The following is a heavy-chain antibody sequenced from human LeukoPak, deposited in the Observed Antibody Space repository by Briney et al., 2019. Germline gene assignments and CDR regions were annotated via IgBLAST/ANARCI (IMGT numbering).Heavy chain of an antibody. CDR2: IFHTGNT. D-gene: IGHD3-22*01. Sequence: KSSETLSLTCNVSGYSISSGYYWGWIRQPPGKGLEYIGSIFHTGNTYYNASLKSRVTISIDTSKNQISLRLTSVTAADTAVYYCAREAGSYDSSGYYSLYYSFDYWGQGTLVTVSS. CDR3: AREAGSYDSSGYYSLYYSFDY. V-gene: IGHV4-38-2*02. CDR1: GYSISSGYY. J-gene: IGHJ4*02.